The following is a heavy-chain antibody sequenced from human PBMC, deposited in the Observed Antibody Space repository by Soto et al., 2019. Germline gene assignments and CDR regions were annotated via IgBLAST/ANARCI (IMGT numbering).Heavy chain of an antibody. CDR3: ARQAYYGNWFDP. CDR1: GGSISSGGYS. J-gene: IGHJ5*02. V-gene: IGHV4-30-2*01. Sequence: SETPSLTXAVSGGSISSGGYSWSWIRQPPGKGLEWIGYIYHSGSTYYNPSLKSRVTISVDRSKNQFSLKLSSVTAADTAVYYCARQAYYGNWFDPWGQGTLVTVSS. D-gene: IGHD3-10*01. CDR2: IYHSGST.